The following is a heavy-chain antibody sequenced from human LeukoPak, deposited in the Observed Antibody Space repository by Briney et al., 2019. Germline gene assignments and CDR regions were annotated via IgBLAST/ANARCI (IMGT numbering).Heavy chain of an antibody. J-gene: IGHJ4*02. Sequence: GGSLRLSCAASGVTVSSNYMSWVRQAPGKGLEWVSVIYSGGSTYYADSVKGRFTISRDNSKNTLYLQMNSLRAEDTAVYYCASLRDGPKNNDYWGQGTLVTVSS. CDR1: GVTVSSNY. V-gene: IGHV3-66*01. CDR2: IYSGGST. CDR3: ASLRDGPKNNDY.